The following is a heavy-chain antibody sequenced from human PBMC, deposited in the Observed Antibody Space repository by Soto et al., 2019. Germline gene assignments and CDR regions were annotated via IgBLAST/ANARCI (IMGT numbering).Heavy chain of an antibody. D-gene: IGHD2-2*01. CDR2: IYPGDSDT. J-gene: IGHJ3*02. CDR3: ARYYCSSTSCYAFDI. V-gene: IGHV5-51*01. CDR1: GYSFTSYW. Sequence: GESLKISCKGSGYSFTSYWIDWVRQMPGKGLEWMGIIYPGDSDTRYSPSFQGQVTISADKSISTAYLQWSSLKASDTAMYYCARYYCSSTSCYAFDIWGQGTMVTVSS.